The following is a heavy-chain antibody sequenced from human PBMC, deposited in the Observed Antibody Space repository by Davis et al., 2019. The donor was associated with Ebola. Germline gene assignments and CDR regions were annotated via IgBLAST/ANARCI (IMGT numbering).Heavy chain of an antibody. CDR2: IDHTGFT. CDR3: ARGSVTGVNGIDY. Sequence: SETLSLTCGVSGGPLSGYSWTWIRQSPGQGLEWIGEIDHTGFTNYNPSLESRVAISVDTSKGQFSLRLTSMTAADTAVYYCARGSVTGVNGIDYWGQGTLVTVTS. J-gene: IGHJ4*02. V-gene: IGHV4-34*01. D-gene: IGHD2-21*02. CDR1: GGPLSGYS.